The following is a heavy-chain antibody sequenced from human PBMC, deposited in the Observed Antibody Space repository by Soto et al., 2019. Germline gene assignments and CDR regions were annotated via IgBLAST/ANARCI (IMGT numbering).Heavy chain of an antibody. CDR1: GFTFSSYA. Sequence: PGGSLRLSCASSGFTFSSYAMSWVRQAPGKGLEWVSAISGSGGSTYYADSAKGRFTISRDNSKNTLYLQMNSLRAEDTAVYYCAKDAPPYCSGGSCYSDYWGQGTLVTVSS. D-gene: IGHD2-15*01. V-gene: IGHV3-23*01. J-gene: IGHJ4*02. CDR2: ISGSGGST. CDR3: AKDAPPYCSGGSCYSDY.